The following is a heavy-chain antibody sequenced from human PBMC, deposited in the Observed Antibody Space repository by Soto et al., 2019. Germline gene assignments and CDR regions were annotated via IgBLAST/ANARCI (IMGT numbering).Heavy chain of an antibody. Sequence: EVQLVESGGGLVQPGGSLRLSCAASGFTFSTCWMMWVRQAPGKGLEWVANINQDGSERYYVDSVKGRFTISRDTAKNSRYLQMNSLRAEDTAVYYCVKDNRGSYWGQGTLVTVSA. CDR2: INQDGSER. D-gene: IGHD3-10*01. V-gene: IGHV3-7*01. CDR1: GFTFSTCW. CDR3: VKDNRGSY. J-gene: IGHJ4*02.